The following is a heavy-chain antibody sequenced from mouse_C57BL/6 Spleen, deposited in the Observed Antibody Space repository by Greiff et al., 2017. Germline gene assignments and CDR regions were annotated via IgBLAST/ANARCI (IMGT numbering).Heavy chain of an antibody. Sequence: EVQLQQSEGGLVQPGSSMKLSCTASGFTFSDYYMAWVRQVPEKGLEWVANINYDGSSTYYLDSLKSRFIISRDNAKNILYLQMSSLKSEDTATYYCAREVTTVVDWYFDVWGPGTTVTVSS. V-gene: IGHV5-16*01. D-gene: IGHD1-1*01. CDR1: GFTFSDYY. CDR2: INYDGSST. J-gene: IGHJ1*01. CDR3: AREVTTVVDWYFDV.